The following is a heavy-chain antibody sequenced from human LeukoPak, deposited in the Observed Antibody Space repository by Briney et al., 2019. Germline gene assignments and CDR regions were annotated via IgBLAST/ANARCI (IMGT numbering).Heavy chain of an antibody. D-gene: IGHD1-26*01. CDR3: ARDSISGSYVHYDN. CDR1: GYTFTSYY. Sequence: ASVTVSCKASGYTFTSYYMHWVRQAPGQGLEWMGWINTNTGNPTYAQGFTGRFVFSLDTSVSTAYLQINSLKAEDTAVYYCARDSISGSYVHYDNWGQGTLVTVSS. CDR2: INTNTGNP. V-gene: IGHV7-4-1*02. J-gene: IGHJ4*02.